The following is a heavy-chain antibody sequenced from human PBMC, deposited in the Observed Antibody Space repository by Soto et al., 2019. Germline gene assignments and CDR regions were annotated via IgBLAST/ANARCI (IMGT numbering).Heavy chain of an antibody. CDR2: ISGSSTYV. V-gene: IGHV3-21*01. D-gene: IGHD3-10*01. J-gene: IGHJ3*01. Sequence: EVQLLESGGGLVKPGGSLRLSCAASGFTFSNYIMNWVRQPPGQGLEWVASISGSSTYVYYADSLKGRIAISRDNAKNSLCLELNTLRVEDTAVYYCSRGGGYYYGSGTDAFDVWGQGTLVTVSS. CDR3: SRGGGYYYGSGTDAFDV. CDR1: GFTFSNYI.